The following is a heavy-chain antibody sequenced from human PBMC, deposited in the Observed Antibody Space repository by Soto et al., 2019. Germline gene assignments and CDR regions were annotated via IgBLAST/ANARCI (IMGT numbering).Heavy chain of an antibody. V-gene: IGHV3-48*02. D-gene: IGHD6-13*01. CDR3: ARGAAAGTSRFDY. CDR2: ISSIGSTI. Sequence: GGSLRLSCAASGFTFSTYSMSRVRQAPGKGLEWVSYISSIGSTIYYADSVKGRFTISRDNAKNSLYLQMNSLRDEDTAVYYCARGAAAGTSRFDYWGHGTLVTSSS. CDR1: GFTFSTYS. J-gene: IGHJ4*01.